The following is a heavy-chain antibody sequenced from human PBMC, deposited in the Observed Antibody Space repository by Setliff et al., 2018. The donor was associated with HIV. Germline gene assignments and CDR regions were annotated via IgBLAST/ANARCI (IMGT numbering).Heavy chain of an antibody. Sequence: GGSLRLSCAASGFTFSSYSMNWVRQAPGKGLEWVSSISSSSSYIYYADSVKGRFTISRDNAKNSLYLQMNSLRAEDTAVYYCARVAGFGELLYYYYYYMDVWGKGTTVTVSS. CDR3: ARVAGFGELLYYYYYYMDV. J-gene: IGHJ6*03. CDR2: ISSSSSYI. D-gene: IGHD3-10*01. V-gene: IGHV3-21*01. CDR1: GFTFSSYS.